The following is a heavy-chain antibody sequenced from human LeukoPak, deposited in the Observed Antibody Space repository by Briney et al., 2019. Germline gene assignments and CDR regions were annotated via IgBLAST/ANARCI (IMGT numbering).Heavy chain of an antibody. CDR3: AKGKAGHYHSVTDEYYYYMDV. V-gene: IGHV4-34*01. CDR1: GGYLIDFY. Sequence: SETLSHTCLVDGGYLIDFYWTWVRPAPAKGLEWIGEISYSSTTKYNPSLKSRVTIEVDTSKKQISLNLSSMTAADTAVYYCAKGKAGHYHSVTDEYYYYMDVWGKGTTVIVSS. CDR2: ISYSSTT. D-gene: IGHD3-9*01. J-gene: IGHJ6*03.